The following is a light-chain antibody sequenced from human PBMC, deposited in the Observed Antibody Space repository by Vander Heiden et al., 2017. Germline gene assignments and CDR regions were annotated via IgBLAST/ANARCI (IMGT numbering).Light chain of an antibody. CDR2: GTA. Sequence: EIVLTQSPGTLSLSPGDGTTLSCRASQSLGSSYLAWYQQKPGQAPKLLIFGTATRATGIPDRFSGGGSGADFTLSISRLEPEDFAVYYCQLCGNSPVYTFGQGTKLEI. V-gene: IGKV3-20*01. CDR3: QLCGNSPVYT. J-gene: IGKJ2*01. CDR1: QSLGSSY.